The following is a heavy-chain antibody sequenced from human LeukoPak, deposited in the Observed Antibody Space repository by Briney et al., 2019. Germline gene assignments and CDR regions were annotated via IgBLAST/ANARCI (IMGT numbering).Heavy chain of an antibody. D-gene: IGHD6-13*01. J-gene: IGHJ4*02. CDR3: AKVETAAAATLRGFDY. V-gene: IGHV3-23*01. CDR1: GFPFSGYA. CDR2: IGGSGGST. Sequence: GGSLRLSCAASGFPFSGYAMSWVRQAPGKGLEWVSSIGGSGGSTYYADSVKGRFTISRDNSKNTLYLQMNSLRAEDTAVYYCAKVETAAAATLRGFDYWGQGTLVTVSS.